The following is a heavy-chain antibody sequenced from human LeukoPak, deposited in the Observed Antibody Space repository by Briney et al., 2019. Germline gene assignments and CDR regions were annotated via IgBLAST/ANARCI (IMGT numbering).Heavy chain of an antibody. D-gene: IGHD3-10*01. Sequence: GGSLRLSCAASGFSSSSYWMHWVRQGPGKGIVWVSRISGDGTARNYADSVKGRFTISRDDAKNTVDLQMNSLRGEDTAVYYCVRGRGSYGWFDPWGQGTLVTVSS. CDR1: GFSSSSYW. V-gene: IGHV3-74*01. CDR2: ISGDGTAR. CDR3: VRGRGSYGWFDP. J-gene: IGHJ5*02.